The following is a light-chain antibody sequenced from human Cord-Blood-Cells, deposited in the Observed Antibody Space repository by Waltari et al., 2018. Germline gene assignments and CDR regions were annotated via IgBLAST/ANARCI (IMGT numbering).Light chain of an antibody. CDR3: LQPNGYPTT. CDR2: AAS. CDR1: QGIRND. J-gene: IGKJ1*01. V-gene: IGKV1-17*01. Sequence: IQMTQPPSSLSAPGGDSVTITCRARQGIRNDLGCYQQNPGKAPKRLLYAASILQSGGRGRFSGSEAGTDVTLTVTRLQAEDSATYSGLQPNGYPTTYGQGP.